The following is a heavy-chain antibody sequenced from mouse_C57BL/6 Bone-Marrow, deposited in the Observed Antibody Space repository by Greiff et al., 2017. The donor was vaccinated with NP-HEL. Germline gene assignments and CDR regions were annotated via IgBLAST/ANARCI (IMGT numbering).Heavy chain of an antibody. CDR3: ARDGYYYFDY. D-gene: IGHD2-3*01. J-gene: IGHJ2*01. CDR2: IHPNSGST. V-gene: IGHV1-64*01. Sequence: QVQLQQPGAELVKPGASVTLSCKASGYTFTSYWMHWVKQRPGQGLEWIGMIHPNSGSTNYNEKFKSKATLTVDKSSSTAYMQLSSLTSEDSAVYYCARDGYYYFDYWGQGTTLTVSS. CDR1: GYTFTSYW.